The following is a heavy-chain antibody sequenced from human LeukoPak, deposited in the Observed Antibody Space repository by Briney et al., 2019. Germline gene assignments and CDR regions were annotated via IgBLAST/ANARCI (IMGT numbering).Heavy chain of an antibody. Sequence: SETLSLTCTVSGSSISSYYWSWIRQPPGNGLEWIGYIYYSGSTNYNPSLKSRVTISVDTSKNQFSLKLSSVTAADTAVYYCARQATRLHLDYWGQGTLVTVSS. D-gene: IGHD6-6*01. J-gene: IGHJ4*02. CDR1: GSSISSYY. CDR3: ARQATRLHLDY. CDR2: IYYSGST. V-gene: IGHV4-59*08.